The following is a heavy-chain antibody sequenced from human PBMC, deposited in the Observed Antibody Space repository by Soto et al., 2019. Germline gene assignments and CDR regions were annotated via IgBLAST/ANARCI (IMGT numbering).Heavy chain of an antibody. CDR3: TTGGYCSSTSCYRGYYYYGLDV. Sequence: KTGGSLRLSCEASGFTFSQAWMNWVRQSPGKXLEWVGQIKSNSDGGTADYAAPMKGRITIARADLENTVYLQMNSLKNEDTAVYYCTTGGYCSSTSCYRGYYYYGLDVWGQGTTVTVCS. D-gene: IGHD2-2*02. V-gene: IGHV3-15*01. CDR2: IKSNSDGGTA. CDR1: GFTFSQAW. J-gene: IGHJ6*02.